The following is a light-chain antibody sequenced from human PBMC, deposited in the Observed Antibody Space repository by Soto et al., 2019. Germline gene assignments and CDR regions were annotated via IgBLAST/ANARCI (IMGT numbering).Light chain of an antibody. Sequence: DIQMTQSPSSLSASVGDRVTITCRASQSISSNLNWYQQKPGKAPKLLIYAASNLQSGVPSTFSGSGSGTDFTLTISSLQPEDFAVYYCQQRTNWVIFGGGTKV. V-gene: IGKV1-39*01. CDR2: AAS. CDR3: QQRTNWVI. CDR1: QSISSN. J-gene: IGKJ4*01.